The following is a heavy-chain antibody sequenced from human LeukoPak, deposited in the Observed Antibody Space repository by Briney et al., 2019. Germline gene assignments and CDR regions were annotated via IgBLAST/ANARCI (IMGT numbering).Heavy chain of an antibody. CDR3: ARRGNGSFYYFDD. D-gene: IGHD1-26*01. J-gene: IGHJ4*02. V-gene: IGHV3-21*01. Sequence: GGSLRLSCADSGFTFSNYNMNWVRQAPGKAMEWVSSITSSGTYTFYADSVKGRFTISRDNAKNSLYLQMDSLGPEDTAVYYCARRGNGSFYYFDDWGQGTLVTVSS. CDR1: GFTFSNYN. CDR2: ITSSGTYT.